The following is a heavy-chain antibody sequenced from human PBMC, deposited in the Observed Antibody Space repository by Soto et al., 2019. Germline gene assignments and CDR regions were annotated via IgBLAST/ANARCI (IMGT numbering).Heavy chain of an antibody. D-gene: IGHD6-13*01. J-gene: IGHJ6*02. CDR2: ISYDGSNK. CDR3: AKDGEEDSSSWYAVYYGMDV. V-gene: IGHV3-30*18. CDR1: GFTFSSYG. Sequence: GGSLRLSCAASGFTFSSYGMHWVRQAPGKGLEWVAVISYDGSNKYYADSVKGRFTISRDNSKNTLYLQMNSLRAEDTAVYYCAKDGEEDSSSWYAVYYGMDVWGQGTTITVSS.